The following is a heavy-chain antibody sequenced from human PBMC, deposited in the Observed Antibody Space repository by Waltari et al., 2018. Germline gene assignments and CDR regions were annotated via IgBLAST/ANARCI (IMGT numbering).Heavy chain of an antibody. CDR3: AREGYSSSPGWWFDP. J-gene: IGHJ5*02. CDR2: ISSSSSTI. D-gene: IGHD6-6*01. Sequence: EVQLVESGGGLVQPGGSLRLSCAASGFTFSSYSMNWVRQAPGKGLEWVSYISSSSSTIYDADSVKGRFTISRDNAKNSLYLQMNSLRAEDTAVYYCAREGYSSSPGWWFDPWGQGTLVTVSS. CDR1: GFTFSSYS. V-gene: IGHV3-48*04.